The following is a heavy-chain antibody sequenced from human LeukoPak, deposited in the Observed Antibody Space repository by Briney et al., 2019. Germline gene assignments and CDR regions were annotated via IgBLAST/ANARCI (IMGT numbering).Heavy chain of an antibody. Sequence: ASVKVSCKASGYTFTDYYMHWVRQAPGQGLEWMGWINPNGGGTNYAQKFQDRDTMTRDTSISTAYMELSRLRSDDTAVYSCARGSPVGATTGLHSWGQGTLVTVSS. V-gene: IGHV1-2*02. CDR1: GYTFTDYY. CDR2: INPNGGGT. J-gene: IGHJ4*02. CDR3: ARGSPVGATTGLHS. D-gene: IGHD1-26*01.